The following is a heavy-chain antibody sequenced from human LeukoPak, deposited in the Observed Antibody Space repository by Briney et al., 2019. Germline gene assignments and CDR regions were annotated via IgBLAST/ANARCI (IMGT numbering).Heavy chain of an antibody. V-gene: IGHV3-15*01. J-gene: IGHJ3*02. D-gene: IGHD1-1*01. CDR1: GFTFSNAW. CDR2: IKSKTDGGTT. CDR3: AKKSTGTTGPDAFDI. Sequence: GGSLRLSCAASGFTFSNAWMSWVRQAPGKGLEWVGRIKSKTDGGTTDYAAPVKGRFTISTDDSKNTLYLQMNSLRVEDTAVYYCAKKSTGTTGPDAFDIWGQGTMVTVSS.